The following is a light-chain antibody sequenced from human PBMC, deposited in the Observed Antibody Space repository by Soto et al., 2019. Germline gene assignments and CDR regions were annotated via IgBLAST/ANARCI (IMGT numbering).Light chain of an antibody. V-gene: IGKV3-15*01. CDR1: QSVSSN. J-gene: IGKJ1*01. Sequence: EIVMTQSPATLSVSPGERATLSCRASQSVSSNLAWYQQKPGQAPRLLIYGASTRATGIPARFSGSGSGTEFTLTISSLQSEDFAVYYCQQYNNWSWTFGQGDQGGYQT. CDR3: QQYNNWSWT. CDR2: GAS.